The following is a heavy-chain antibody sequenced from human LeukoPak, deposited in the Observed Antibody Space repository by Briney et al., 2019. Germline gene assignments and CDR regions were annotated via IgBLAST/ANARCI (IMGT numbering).Heavy chain of an antibody. CDR2: IYYSGST. CDR3: ARSPNSGTLVRFDP. D-gene: IGHD1-26*01. V-gene: IGHV4-39*01. CDR1: GGSISSSSYY. J-gene: IGHJ5*02. Sequence: SETLSLTCTVSGGSISSSSYYWGWIRQPPGKGLEWIGSIYYSGSTYYNPSLKSRVTISVDTSKNQFSLKLSSVTAADTAVYYCARSPNSGTLVRFDPWGQGTLVIVSS.